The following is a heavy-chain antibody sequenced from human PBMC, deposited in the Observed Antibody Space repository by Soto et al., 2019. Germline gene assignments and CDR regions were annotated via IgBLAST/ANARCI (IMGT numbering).Heavy chain of an antibody. CDR1: GFTFSDYY. CDR2: ISSSGSTI. J-gene: IGHJ6*03. Sequence: GGSLSLSCAASGFTFSDYYMSWIRQAPGKGLEWVSYISSSGSTIYYADSVKGRFTISRDNAKNSLYLQINSLRAEDTAVYYCAIDVNGYCSSTSCYAYYYYYMDVWGKGTTVTVSS. D-gene: IGHD2-2*01. V-gene: IGHV3-11*01. CDR3: AIDVNGYCSSTSCYAYYYYYMDV.